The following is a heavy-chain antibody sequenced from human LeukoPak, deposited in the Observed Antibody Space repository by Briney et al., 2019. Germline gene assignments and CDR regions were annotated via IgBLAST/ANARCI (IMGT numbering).Heavy chain of an antibody. V-gene: IGHV1-18*01. Sequence: ASVKVSCKASGYTFTSYGISCARQAPGQGLEWMGWISAYNGNTNYAQKLQGRVTMTTDTSTSTAYMELRSLRSDDTAVYYCARLYCSSTSCYWEPFDYWGQGTLVTVSS. CDR2: ISAYNGNT. J-gene: IGHJ4*02. D-gene: IGHD2-2*01. CDR1: GYTFTSYG. CDR3: ARLYCSSTSCYWEPFDY.